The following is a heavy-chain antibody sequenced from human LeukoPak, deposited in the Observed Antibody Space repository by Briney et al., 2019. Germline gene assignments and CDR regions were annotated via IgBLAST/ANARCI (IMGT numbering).Heavy chain of an antibody. J-gene: IGHJ3*02. Sequence: SETLSLTCTVSGGSISSSSYYWGWIRQPPGKGLEWIGSIYYSGSTYYNPSLKSRVTISVDTSKNQFSLRLRSVTAADTAVYYCARGLVWRFLLDSRRDSFDIWCQGTTITVSS. V-gene: IGHV4-39*07. CDR2: IYYSGST. CDR3: ARGLVWRFLLDSRRDSFDI. CDR1: GGSISSSSYY. D-gene: IGHD3-16*01.